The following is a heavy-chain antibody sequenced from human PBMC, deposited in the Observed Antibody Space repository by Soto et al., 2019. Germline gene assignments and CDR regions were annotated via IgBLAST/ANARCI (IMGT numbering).Heavy chain of an antibody. D-gene: IGHD3-9*01. V-gene: IGHV3-23*01. CDR1: GFTFSSYA. CDR3: KNILTGYYSWGGMDV. CDR2: ISGSGGST. Sequence: GGSLRLSCAASGFTFSSYAMSWVRQAPGKGLEWVSAISGSGGSTYYADSVKGRFTISRDNSKNTLYLQMNSLRAEDTAVYYCKNILTGYYSWGGMDVWGQGTTVTVSS. J-gene: IGHJ6*02.